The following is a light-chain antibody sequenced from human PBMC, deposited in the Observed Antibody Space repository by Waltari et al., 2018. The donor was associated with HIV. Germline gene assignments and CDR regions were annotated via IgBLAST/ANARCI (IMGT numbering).Light chain of an antibody. Sequence: QSVLTQPPSVSGAPGQRVTISCTGSSSNIGAGYDVHWYQQLPGTAPKLPMYGNSNRPSGVPDRFSGSKSGTSASLAITGLQTEDEADYYCQSYDSSLSVFGGGTKLTVL. CDR1: SSNIGAGYD. J-gene: IGLJ2*01. CDR2: GNS. V-gene: IGLV1-40*01. CDR3: QSYDSSLSV.